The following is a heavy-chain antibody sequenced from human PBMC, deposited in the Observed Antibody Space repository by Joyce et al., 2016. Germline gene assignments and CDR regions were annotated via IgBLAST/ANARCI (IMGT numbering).Heavy chain of an antibody. CDR3: ARGNDYDYWSGYRAHYFDY. Sequence: QVQLQESGAGPVKPSETLSLSCTVSGVPISSYYWSWIRQPPGKGLQWIGYINHRGRTNYNPSLKSRVTISVDTSKNEFSLKMTSVAAADTAVYYCARGNDYDYWSGYRAHYFDYWGQGTLVTVSS. D-gene: IGHD3-3*01. V-gene: IGHV4-59*01. CDR2: INHRGRT. J-gene: IGHJ4*02. CDR1: GVPISSYY.